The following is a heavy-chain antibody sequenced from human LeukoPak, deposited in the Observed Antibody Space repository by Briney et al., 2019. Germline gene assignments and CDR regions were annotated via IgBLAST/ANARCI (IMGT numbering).Heavy chain of an antibody. V-gene: IGHV3-53*01. CDR2: IYKNGDT. CDR1: GFIVSSIF. D-gene: IGHD5-12*01. CDR3: AKGRCSGPGCDSFDY. Sequence: PGGSLRLSCAASGFIVSSIFMSWVRQAPGKGLEWVSIIYKNGDTYYADSLKGRFTISRDNSKNTLYLHMNTLRAEDTAVYYCAKGRCSGPGCDSFDYWGQGALVTVSS. J-gene: IGHJ4*02.